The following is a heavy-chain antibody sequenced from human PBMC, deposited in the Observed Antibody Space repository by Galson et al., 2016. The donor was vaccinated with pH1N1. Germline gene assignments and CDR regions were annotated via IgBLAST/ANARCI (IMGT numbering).Heavy chain of an antibody. V-gene: IGHV6-1*01. CDR3: AREVWLRRGYYIDH. CDR2: IYHRSKWYY. CDR1: GDSVSSSSDT. D-gene: IGHD3-3*01. J-gene: IGHJ4*02. Sequence: CAISGDSVSSSSDTWNWIRQSPRRGLEWLGKIYHRSKWYYEYAPSLQGRLRISPDTSSNQMSLHLNSVTLDDAAVYYCAREVWLRRGYYIDHWGQGSLVTVSS.